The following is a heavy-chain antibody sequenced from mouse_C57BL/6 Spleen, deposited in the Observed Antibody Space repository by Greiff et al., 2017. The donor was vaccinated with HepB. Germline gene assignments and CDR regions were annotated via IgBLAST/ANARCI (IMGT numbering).Heavy chain of an antibody. CDR1: GFTFSSYA. D-gene: IGHD1-1*01. CDR2: ISDGGSYT. V-gene: IGHV5-4*03. J-gene: IGHJ2*01. CDR3: ARGVGVVAPYFDC. Sequence: EVKVVESGGGLVKPGGSLKLSCAASGFTFSSYAMSWVRQTPEKRLEWVATISDGGSYTYYPDNVKGRFTISRDNAKNNLYLQMSHLKSEDTAMYYCARGVGVVAPYFDCWGQGTTLTVSS.